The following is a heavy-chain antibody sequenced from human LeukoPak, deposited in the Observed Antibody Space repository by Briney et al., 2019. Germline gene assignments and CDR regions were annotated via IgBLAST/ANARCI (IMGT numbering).Heavy chain of an antibody. Sequence: SQTLSLTCTVSGGSISSGGYYWSWIRQPPGKGLEWIGYIYHSGSTYYNPSLKSRVTISVDRSKNQFSLKLSSVTAADTAVYYCAREGSPIGGAFDIWGQGTMVTVSS. J-gene: IGHJ3*02. V-gene: IGHV4-30-2*01. D-gene: IGHD3-16*01. CDR3: AREGSPIGGAFDI. CDR2: IYHSGST. CDR1: GGSISSGGYY.